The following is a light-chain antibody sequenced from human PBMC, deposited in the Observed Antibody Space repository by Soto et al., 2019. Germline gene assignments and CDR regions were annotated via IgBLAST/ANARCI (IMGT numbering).Light chain of an antibody. CDR1: QSVSSN. CDR2: GAS. V-gene: IGKV3-15*01. Sequence: ERVMTQSPATLSVSPGERATLSCRASQSVSSNLAWYQQKPGQAPRLLIYGASTRATGIPARFSGSGSGTEFTLTISSLQSEDFAVYYCQQYNKGPLTFGQGTKVEIK. CDR3: QQYNKGPLT. J-gene: IGKJ1*01.